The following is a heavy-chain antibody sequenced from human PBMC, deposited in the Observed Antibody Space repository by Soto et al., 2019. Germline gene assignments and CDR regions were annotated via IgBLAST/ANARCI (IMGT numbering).Heavy chain of an antibody. CDR2: ISGHNGNT. CDR1: GYTFTNHG. CDR3: ARDLYPLAYYFDY. Sequence: QVQLVQSGAEVKKPGASVNVSCKASGYTFTNHGISWVRQAPGQGLEWLGWISGHNGNTKYAQRLQGRVTMTTDTSTSTAYMELRSLKSEDTAVYYCARDLYPLAYYFDYWGQGTLVTVSS. V-gene: IGHV1-18*01. J-gene: IGHJ4*02.